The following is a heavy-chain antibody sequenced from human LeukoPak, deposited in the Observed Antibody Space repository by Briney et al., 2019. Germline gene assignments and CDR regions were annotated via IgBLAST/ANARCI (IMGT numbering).Heavy chain of an antibody. J-gene: IGHJ4*02. V-gene: IGHV3-23*01. CDR1: GFTFSSYA. Sequence: PPGGSLRLSCAASGFTFSSYAMTWVRQAPGKGLEWVSAISGSGGSIDYADSVKGRFFISRDNFKNTLYLQMNSLRAEDTAVYYCAKPPYGSGSDYNILSFDYWGQGTLVTVSS. CDR2: ISGSGGSI. D-gene: IGHD3-10*01. CDR3: AKPPYGSGSDYNILSFDY.